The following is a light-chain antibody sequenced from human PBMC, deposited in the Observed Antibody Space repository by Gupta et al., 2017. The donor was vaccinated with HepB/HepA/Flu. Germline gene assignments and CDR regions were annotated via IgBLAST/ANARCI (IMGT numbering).Light chain of an antibody. CDR3: QHYNNWPPYA. CDR2: DAS. V-gene: IGKV3-15*01. CDR1: QSVSRK. J-gene: IGKJ2*01. Sequence: EIVMTQSPATLSVSPGETVILSCRASQSVSRKLAWYQQKRGQAPRLLIYDASTRATDIPARFSGSGYGTEFTLTISSLQSEDFAVYYCQHYNNWPPYAFGQGTKLEIK.